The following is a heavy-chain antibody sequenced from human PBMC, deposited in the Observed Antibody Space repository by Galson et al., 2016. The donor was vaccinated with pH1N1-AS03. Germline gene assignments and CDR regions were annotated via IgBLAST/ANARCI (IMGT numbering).Heavy chain of an antibody. Sequence: SLRLSCAASGFTFSTYSMNWVRQAPGKGLEWVSYISSSSGTIYYADSVKGRFTISRDNAKNSLYLQMNNLRDEDTAVYYCARESVTHHDYWGQGTLVTVSS. CDR2: ISSSSGTI. D-gene: IGHD2-21*02. CDR1: GFTFSTYS. V-gene: IGHV3-48*02. CDR3: ARESVTHHDY. J-gene: IGHJ4*02.